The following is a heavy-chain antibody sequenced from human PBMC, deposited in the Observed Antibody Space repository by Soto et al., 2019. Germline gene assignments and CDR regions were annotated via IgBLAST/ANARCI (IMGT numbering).Heavy chain of an antibody. CDR3: AREGGSGSPVWYFNV. Sequence: QLQLQESGSGLVKPSQTLSLTCAVSGGSISSGGYSWSWLRQPPGKGLEWIGYIFNSGIPYYNPSITSRVTISVAGSKNPFSLELGSVTAADTAVYYFAREGGSGSPVWYFNVWGRGTLVTVSS. D-gene: IGHD1-26*01. CDR2: IFNSGIP. V-gene: IGHV4-30-2*01. CDR1: GGSISSGGYS. J-gene: IGHJ2*01.